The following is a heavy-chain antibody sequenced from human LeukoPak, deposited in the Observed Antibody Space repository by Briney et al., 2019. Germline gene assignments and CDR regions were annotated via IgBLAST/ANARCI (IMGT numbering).Heavy chain of an antibody. CDR1: GGTFSSYA. CDR3: ARDRPRSSTRANYYYYGMDV. CDR2: IIPIFGTA. D-gene: IGHD2-2*01. V-gene: IGHV1-69*13. J-gene: IGHJ6*02. Sequence: VASVKVSCKASGGTFSSYAISWVRQAPGQGLEWMGGIIPIFGTANYAQKFQGRVTITADESTSTAYMELSSLRSEDTAVHYCARDRPRSSTRANYYYYGMDVWGQGTTVTVSS.